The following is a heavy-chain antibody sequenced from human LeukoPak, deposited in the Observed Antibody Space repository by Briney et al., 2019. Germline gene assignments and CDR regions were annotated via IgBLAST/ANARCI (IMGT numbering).Heavy chain of an antibody. J-gene: IGHJ4*02. CDR1: GYTFTGYY. V-gene: IGHV1-2*02. D-gene: IGHD5-18*01. CDR3: AREIGPIQLHLWGSAFDS. CDR2: INPNSGGT. Sequence: ASVKVSCKASGYTFTGYYMHWVRQAPGQGLEWMGWINPNSGGTNYAQKFQGRVTMTRYMSTSTVYMELSSLRSEDTAVYYCAREIGPIQLHLWGSAFDSWGQGTLVTVSS.